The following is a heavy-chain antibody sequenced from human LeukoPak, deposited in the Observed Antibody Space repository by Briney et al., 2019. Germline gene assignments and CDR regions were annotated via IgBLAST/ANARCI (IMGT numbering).Heavy chain of an antibody. V-gene: IGHV3-23*01. J-gene: IGHJ4*02. CDR2: ISGSGAYP. CDR1: GFTFSSYA. Sequence: GGSLRLSCAASGFTFSSYAMSWVRQAPGKGLEWISAISGSGAYPSYADSVKGRFTISRDNSKNTLYLQMNSLRAEDTAVYYCAREVYGSGNYWGQGTLVTVSS. CDR3: AREVYGSGNY. D-gene: IGHD3-10*01.